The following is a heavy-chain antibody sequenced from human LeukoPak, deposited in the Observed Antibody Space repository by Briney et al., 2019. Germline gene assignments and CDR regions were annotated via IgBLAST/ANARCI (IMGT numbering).Heavy chain of an antibody. CDR3: ARGSGYDFRAFGI. D-gene: IGHD5-12*01. Sequence: ASVKVSCKASGYIFIGYYLHWLRQAPGQGPEWMGWINPNSGGTNYSEKFQGRVTMTRDTSISTAYMELSRLRSDDTAVYYCARGSGYDFRAFGIWGQGTMVTVSS. CDR1: GYIFIGYY. V-gene: IGHV1-2*02. CDR2: INPNSGGT. J-gene: IGHJ3*02.